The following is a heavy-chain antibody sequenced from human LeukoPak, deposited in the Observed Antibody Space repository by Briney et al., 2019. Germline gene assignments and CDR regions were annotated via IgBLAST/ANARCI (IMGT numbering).Heavy chain of an antibody. J-gene: IGHJ4*02. D-gene: IGHD4-23*01. CDR3: AKDRGVTTMGAYYFDY. V-gene: IGHV3-30*02. Sequence: GGSLRLSCVVSGFTFSTYGMHWVRQAPGKGLEWVAFIRYDGSNKYYADSVKGRFSISRDNSKNTLYLQVNSLRAEDTAVYYCAKDRGVTTMGAYYFDYWGQGTLVTVSS. CDR2: IRYDGSNK. CDR1: GFTFSTYG.